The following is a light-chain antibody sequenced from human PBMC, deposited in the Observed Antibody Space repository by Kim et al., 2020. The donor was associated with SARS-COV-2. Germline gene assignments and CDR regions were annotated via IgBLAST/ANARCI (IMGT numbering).Light chain of an antibody. CDR3: QRRTNWWT. CDR1: RSLSTY. Sequence: VVLTQSPATLSLSPGERATLSCRASRSLSTYLAWYQQRPGQPPRLLIYDSSIRATGIPARFSGSGSGTDFTLTISSLEPEDSAVYYCQRRTNWWTFGQGTKVDIK. J-gene: IGKJ1*01. CDR2: DSS. V-gene: IGKV3-11*01.